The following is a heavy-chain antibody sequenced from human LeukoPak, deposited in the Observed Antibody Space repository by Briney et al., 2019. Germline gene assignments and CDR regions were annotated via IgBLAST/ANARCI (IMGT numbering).Heavy chain of an antibody. CDR3: ARDAATGYSGYEVFDY. CDR2: IWYDGSNT. CDR1: GLTFSSYG. V-gene: IGHV3-33*01. D-gene: IGHD5-12*01. Sequence: GGSLRLSCAASGLTFSSYGMHWVRQAPGKGLGWVAVIWYDGSNTYYADSVKGRFTISRDNSKNTLYLQMNSLRAEDTAVYYCARDAATGYSGYEVFDYWGQGTLVTVSS. J-gene: IGHJ4*02.